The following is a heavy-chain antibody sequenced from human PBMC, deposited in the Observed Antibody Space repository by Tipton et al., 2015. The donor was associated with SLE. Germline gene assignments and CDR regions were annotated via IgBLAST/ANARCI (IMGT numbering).Heavy chain of an antibody. D-gene: IGHD7-27*01. V-gene: IGHV3-30-3*01. CDR2: ISYDGSNK. Sequence: SLRLSCAASGFTFSSYAMHWVRQAPGKGLEWVAVISYDGSNKYYADSVKGRFTISRDNSKNTLYLQMNSLRAEDTAVYYCAKDQELGGDYYYGMDVWGQGTTVTVSS. CDR3: AKDQELGGDYYYGMDV. J-gene: IGHJ6*02. CDR1: GFTFSSYA.